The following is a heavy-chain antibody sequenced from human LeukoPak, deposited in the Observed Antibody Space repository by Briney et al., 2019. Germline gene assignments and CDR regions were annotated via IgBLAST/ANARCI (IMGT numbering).Heavy chain of an antibody. CDR3: ARELVQEGGGFDI. D-gene: IGHD6-13*01. Sequence: GWSLRLSCAASGFTFSSYAMSWVRQAPGKGLEWVSAISGSGGSTYYADSVKGRFTISRDNAKNSLYLQMNSLRAEDTAVYYCARELVQEGGGFDIWGQGTMVTVSS. CDR2: ISGSGGST. J-gene: IGHJ3*02. CDR1: GFTFSSYA. V-gene: IGHV3-23*01.